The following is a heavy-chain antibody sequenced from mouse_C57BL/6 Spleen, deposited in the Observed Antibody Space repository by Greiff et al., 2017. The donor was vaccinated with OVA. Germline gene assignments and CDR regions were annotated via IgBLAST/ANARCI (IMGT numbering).Heavy chain of an antibody. D-gene: IGHD3-2*02. V-gene: IGHV1-59*01. Sequence: VQLQQPGAELVRPGTSVKLSCKASGYTFTSYWMHWVKQRPGQGLEWIGVIDPSDSYTNYNQKFKGKATLTVDTSSSTAYMQLSSLTSEDSAVYYCARSEADSSGYDYWGQGTTLTVSS. CDR1: GYTFTSYW. CDR2: IDPSDSYT. J-gene: IGHJ2*01. CDR3: ARSEADSSGYDY.